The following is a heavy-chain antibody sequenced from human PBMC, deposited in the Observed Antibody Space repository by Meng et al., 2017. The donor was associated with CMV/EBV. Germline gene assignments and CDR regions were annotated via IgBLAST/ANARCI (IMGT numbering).Heavy chain of an antibody. CDR1: GFIFSSYS. Sequence: GESLKISCAASGFIFSSYSMHWVRQVPGKGLEWVAVISHDVSSKYYADSVKGRFTISRDTSKNTLFLQMNSLRAEDTAVYYCARDRLRAAAGPRSGYYFDYWGQGTLVIVSS. D-gene: IGHD6-13*01. J-gene: IGHJ4*02. V-gene: IGHV3-30-3*01. CDR3: ARDRLRAAAGPRSGYYFDY. CDR2: ISHDVSSK.